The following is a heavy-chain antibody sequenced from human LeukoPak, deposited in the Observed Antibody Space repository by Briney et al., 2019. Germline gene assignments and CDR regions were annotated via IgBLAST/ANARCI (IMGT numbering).Heavy chain of an antibody. J-gene: IGHJ4*02. V-gene: IGHV3-7*01. CDR1: GFTFSTYA. D-gene: IGHD3-10*01. Sequence: GGSLRLSCAVSGFTFSTYAMNWVRQAPGRGLEWVANIKHDGSDKYYLDSVKGRFTLSRDNAKNSLYLQMNSLRAEDTAVYYCARGGVRGVLLPVDYWGQGTLVTVSS. CDR3: ARGGVRGVLLPVDY. CDR2: IKHDGSDK.